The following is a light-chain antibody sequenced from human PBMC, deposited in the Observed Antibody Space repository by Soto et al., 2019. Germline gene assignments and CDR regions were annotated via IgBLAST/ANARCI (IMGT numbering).Light chain of an antibody. Sequence: DIQMTQSPYSLSASVGDRVTITCRASQSISDFLNWYQQKPGKAPKLLIYAASSLQSGVPSRFSGSGSGTEFTLTISSLQPDDFATYYCQQYIAYSRGTFGQVTKVDNK. CDR3: QQYIAYSRGT. CDR1: QSISDF. CDR2: AAS. J-gene: IGKJ1*01. V-gene: IGKV1-39*01.